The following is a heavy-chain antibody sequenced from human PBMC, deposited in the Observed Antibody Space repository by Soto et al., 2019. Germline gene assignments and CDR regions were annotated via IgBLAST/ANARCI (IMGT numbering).Heavy chain of an antibody. CDR1: GFTFDSYA. CDR2: ISGSGGST. CDR3: AKGRYYYNVLTGYSDFDY. V-gene: IGHV3-23*01. Sequence: PGGSLRLSCAASGFTFDSYAMSWVRQAPGKGLEWVSTISGSGGSTYYADSVKGRFTISKDNSKNTLFLQMDNLRAEDTAVYYSAKGRYYYNVLTGYSDFDYWGQGSLVTVSS. D-gene: IGHD3-9*01. J-gene: IGHJ4*02.